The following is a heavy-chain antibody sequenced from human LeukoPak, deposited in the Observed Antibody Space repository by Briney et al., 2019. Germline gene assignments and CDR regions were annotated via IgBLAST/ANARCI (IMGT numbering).Heavy chain of an antibody. CDR3: ARGPLGSSGSGDAFDI. D-gene: IGHD3-22*01. J-gene: IGHJ3*02. Sequence: GGSLRLSCAASGFTFSSYAKHWVRQAPGKGLEWVAVISYDGSNKYYADSVKGRFTISRDNSKNTLYLQMNSLRAEDTAVYYCARGPLGSSGSGDAFDIWGQGTMVTVSS. V-gene: IGHV3-30*04. CDR1: GFTFSSYA. CDR2: ISYDGSNK.